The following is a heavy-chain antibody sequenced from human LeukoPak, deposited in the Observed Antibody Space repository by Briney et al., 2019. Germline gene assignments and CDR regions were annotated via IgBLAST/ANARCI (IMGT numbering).Heavy chain of an antibody. Sequence: GGSLRLSCAASGFTFSSYVMSWVRQAPGKGLEWVSAISGSGGSTYYADSVKGRFTISRDNSKNTLYLQMNSLRAEDTAVYYCANSRQWLVDPNWRWFDPWGQGTLVTVSS. CDR3: ANSRQWLVDPNWRWFDP. CDR1: GFTFSSYV. V-gene: IGHV3-23*01. J-gene: IGHJ5*02. D-gene: IGHD6-19*01. CDR2: ISGSGGST.